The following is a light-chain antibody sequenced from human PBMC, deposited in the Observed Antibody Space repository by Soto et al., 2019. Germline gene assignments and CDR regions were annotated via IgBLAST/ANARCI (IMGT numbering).Light chain of an antibody. CDR1: QDISKW. J-gene: IGKJ5*01. CDR2: AAS. CDR3: QQANRFPIT. V-gene: IGKV1-12*01. Sequence: DIQMTQSPSFVSASLGDRVTITCRASQDISKWLAWYQQKPGRAPKILIFAASTLQRGVPSRFSGSGSGTDFTLTISSLQPEDFATYYCQQANRFPITFGQGTRLDNK.